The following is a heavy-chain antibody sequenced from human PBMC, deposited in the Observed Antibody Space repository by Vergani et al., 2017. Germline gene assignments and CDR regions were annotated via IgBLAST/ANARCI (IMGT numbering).Heavy chain of an antibody. CDR1: GYTFTSYG. Sequence: QVQLVQSGAEVKKPGASVKVSCKASGYTFTSYGISWVRQAPGQGLEWMGWISAYNGNTNYAQKLQGRVTMTTDTSTSTAYMELRSLRSDDTAVYYCAGDXPVMVRGVIIALDYWGQGTLVTVSS. CDR2: ISAYNGNT. CDR3: AGDXPVMVRGVIIALDY. V-gene: IGHV1-18*01. J-gene: IGHJ4*02. D-gene: IGHD3-10*01.